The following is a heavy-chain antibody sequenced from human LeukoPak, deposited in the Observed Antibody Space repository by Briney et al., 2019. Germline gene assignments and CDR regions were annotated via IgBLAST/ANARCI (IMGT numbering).Heavy chain of an antibody. CDR1: GYTFTSYA. D-gene: IGHD3-22*01. J-gene: IGHJ4*02. Sequence: ASVKVSCKASGYTFTSYAMHWVRQAPGQRLEWMGWINAGNGNTKCSQKFQGRVTITRDTSASTAYMELSSLRSEDTAVYYCARRYYDSSGYYYYWGQGTLVTVSS. V-gene: IGHV1-3*01. CDR3: ARRYYDSSGYYYY. CDR2: INAGNGNT.